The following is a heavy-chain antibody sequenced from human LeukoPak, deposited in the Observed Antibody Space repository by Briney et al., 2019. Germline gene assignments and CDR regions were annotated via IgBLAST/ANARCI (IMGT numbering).Heavy chain of an antibody. CDR1: GGSLSGYY. V-gene: IGHV4-34*01. Sequence: SETLSLTCAVYGGSLSGYYWSWIRQPPGKGLEWIGEINHSGSTNYNPSLKSRVTISVDTSKNQFSLKLSSVTAADTAVYYCATRPWLAGDSSGYIDYWGQGTLDTVSS. CDR2: INHSGST. CDR3: ATRPWLAGDSSGYIDY. J-gene: IGHJ4*02. D-gene: IGHD3-22*01.